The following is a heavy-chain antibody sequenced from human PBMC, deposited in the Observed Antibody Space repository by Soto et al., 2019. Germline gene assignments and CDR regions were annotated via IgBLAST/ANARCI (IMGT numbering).Heavy chain of an antibody. CDR1: GFSLSTSEVG. CDR3: AHSMRPRIFSV. D-gene: IGHD3-3*01. CDR2: IYWDDDK. J-gene: IGHJ6*02. Sequence: QITLKESGPTLVKPTQTLTLTCTFSGFSLSTSEVGVGWVRQPPGKALEWVALIYWDDDKRYSPSLKSRLTTTKDTSENQVVLTMTNLDPVDTATYYCAHSMRPRIFSVWGQGTTVTVS. V-gene: IGHV2-5*02.